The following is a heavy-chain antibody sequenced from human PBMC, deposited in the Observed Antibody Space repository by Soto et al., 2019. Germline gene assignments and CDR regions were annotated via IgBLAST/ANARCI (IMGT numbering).Heavy chain of an antibody. V-gene: IGHV5-10-1*01. CDR2: IDPSDSYT. Sequence: XESLKLSWKCSGNSFTSYWISLVLQMPGKGLEWMGRIDPSDSYTNYSPSFQGHVTISADKSISTAYLQWSSLKASDTAMYYCARIVGFGEISHAYYYYGMDVWGQGTTVTVSS. J-gene: IGHJ6*02. CDR1: GNSFTSYW. CDR3: ARIVGFGEISHAYYYYGMDV. D-gene: IGHD3-10*01.